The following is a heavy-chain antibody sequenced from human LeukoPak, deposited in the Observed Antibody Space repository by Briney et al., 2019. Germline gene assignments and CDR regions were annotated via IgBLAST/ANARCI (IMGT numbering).Heavy chain of an antibody. CDR2: IYPGDSDT. D-gene: IGHD3-22*01. CDR3: ARLYYYYKSGYAGGAYFDY. CDR1: GYSFTTYW. V-gene: IGHV5-51*01. J-gene: IGHJ4*02. Sequence: GESLKISCKGSGYSFTTYWIGWVRQKPGKGLEWMGIIYPGDSDTRYSPSFQGQVTISADKSITPAYLQWSSLKASETAMYYCARLYYYYKSGYAGGAYFDYWGQGSLVTVSS.